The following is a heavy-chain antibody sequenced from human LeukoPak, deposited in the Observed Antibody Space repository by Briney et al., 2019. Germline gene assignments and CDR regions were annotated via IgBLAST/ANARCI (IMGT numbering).Heavy chain of an antibody. CDR2: ISSSSSYT. CDR3: ARDYPTWTPYYFVY. J-gene: IGHJ4*02. CDR1: GFTFSDYY. Sequence: GGSLRLSCAASGFTFSDYYMSWIRQAPGKGLEWVSYISSSSSYTNYADSVKGRFTISRDNAKNSPYLQMNSLRAEDTAVYYCARDYPTWTPYYFVYWGQGPLVTVSS. V-gene: IGHV3-11*06. D-gene: IGHD3/OR15-3a*01.